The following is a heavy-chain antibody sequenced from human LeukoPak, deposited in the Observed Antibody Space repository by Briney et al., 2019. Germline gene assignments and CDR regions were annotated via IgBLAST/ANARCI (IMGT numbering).Heavy chain of an antibody. J-gene: IGHJ5*02. CDR3: APLAYCGGDCYYP. CDR1: GFTFSSYE. Sequence: PGGSLRLSCAASGFTFSSYEMNWVRQAPGKGLEWVSYISSSGSTIYYADSVKGRFTISRDNAKNSLYLQMNSLRAEDTAVYYCAPLAYCGGDCYYPWGQGTLVTVSS. CDR2: ISSSGSTI. D-gene: IGHD2-21*02. V-gene: IGHV3-48*03.